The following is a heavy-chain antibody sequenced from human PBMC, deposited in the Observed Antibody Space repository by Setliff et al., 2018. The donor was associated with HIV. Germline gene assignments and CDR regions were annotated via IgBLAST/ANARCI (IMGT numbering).Heavy chain of an antibody. CDR3: ARRQSYYDILNGRAFDALDI. CDR2: VYHSGTT. CDR1: GYSISTAYY. J-gene: IGHJ3*02. Sequence: SETLSLTCAVSGYSISTAYYWGWIRQPPGKGLEWIGSVYHSGTTYYNPSLKSRVTMSVDTSKNQFSLRLSSVTAADTAVYYCARRQSYYDILNGRAFDALDIWGQGTKVTVSS. V-gene: IGHV4-38-2*01. D-gene: IGHD3-9*01.